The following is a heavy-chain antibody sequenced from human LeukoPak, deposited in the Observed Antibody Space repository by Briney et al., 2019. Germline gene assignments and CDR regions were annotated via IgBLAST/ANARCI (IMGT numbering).Heavy chain of an antibody. Sequence: GGSLRLSCAASGFIFSGYAMSWVRQAPGKGLEWVSGISGGGGSTYYADSVKGRFAISRDNSKNRLSLQMNSLRAEDTAVYYCASLIPYYYDSSTYSPGDYWGQGTLVTVSS. CDR2: ISGGGGST. V-gene: IGHV3-23*01. CDR1: GFIFSGYA. J-gene: IGHJ4*02. CDR3: ASLIPYYYDSSTYSPGDY. D-gene: IGHD3-22*01.